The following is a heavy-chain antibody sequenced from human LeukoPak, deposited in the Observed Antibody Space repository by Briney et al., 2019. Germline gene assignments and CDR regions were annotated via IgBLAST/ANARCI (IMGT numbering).Heavy chain of an antibody. D-gene: IGHD5-12*01. CDR2: IYYSGST. Sequence: PSETLSLTCTVSGDSMSSYYWNFIRQPPGKGLEWIGYIYYSGSTNYNPSLKSRVTISVDTSKNQFSLKLSSVTAADTAVYYCARDRGYEAFDYWGQGTLVTVSS. CDR1: GDSMSSYY. J-gene: IGHJ4*02. V-gene: IGHV4-59*01. CDR3: ARDRGYEAFDY.